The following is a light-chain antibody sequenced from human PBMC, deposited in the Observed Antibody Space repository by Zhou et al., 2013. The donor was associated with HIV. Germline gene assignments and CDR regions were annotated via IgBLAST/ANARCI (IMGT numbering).Light chain of an antibody. Sequence: EIVLTQSPGTLSLSPGERAALSCRASQSVSSNQLAWYQQKPGQAPRLLIYGASSRATGIPDRFSGSGSGTDFILTISRLEPEDFAVYYCQQYGTSPRTFGQGTR. CDR1: QSVSSNQ. CDR2: GAS. J-gene: IGKJ5*01. V-gene: IGKV3-20*01. CDR3: QQYGTSPRT.